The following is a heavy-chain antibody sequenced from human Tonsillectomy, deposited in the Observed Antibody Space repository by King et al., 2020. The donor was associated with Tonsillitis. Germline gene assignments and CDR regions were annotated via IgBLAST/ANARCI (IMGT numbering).Heavy chain of an antibody. CDR3: AKDAGYCGGGCCYSIGAFDI. V-gene: IGHV3-7*03. D-gene: IGHD2-15*01. CDR1: GFTFSHFW. J-gene: IGHJ3*02. CDR2: IRQDVDEK. Sequence: VQLVESGGDLVQSGGSLRLSCTASGFTFSHFWMTWVRQAPGKGLEWVASIRQDVDEKHYVDSVKGRFTISRDNARNSLYLQMNSLRIDDTATYYCAKDAGYCGGGCCYSIGAFDIWGQGTMVTVSS.